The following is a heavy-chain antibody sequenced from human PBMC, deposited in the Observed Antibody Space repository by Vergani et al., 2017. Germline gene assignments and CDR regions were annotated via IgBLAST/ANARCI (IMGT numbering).Heavy chain of an antibody. CDR2: MDYNERA. Sequence: QLQLQESGPGLVKPSGTLSLTFSVTGGSFFNSRYYWGWIRQPPGKGLEWIGSMDYNERAYYTPSLRRRVAISIDTSKMQFSLKLYSLTAAYTAIYYCARHVTQDYYNDSDYFDYWGLGTLVTVSS. J-gene: IGHJ4*02. CDR3: ARHVTQDYYNDSDYFDY. V-gene: IGHV4-39*01. D-gene: IGHD3-22*01. CDR1: GGSFFNSRYY.